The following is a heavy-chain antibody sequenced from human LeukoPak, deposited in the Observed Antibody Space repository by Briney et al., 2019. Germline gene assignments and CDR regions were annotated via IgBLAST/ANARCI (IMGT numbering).Heavy chain of an antibody. J-gene: IGHJ6*03. CDR3: ARMAGYCSGGSCHDFEGVYYYYYMDV. D-gene: IGHD2-15*01. CDR1: GYTFTSYD. V-gene: IGHV1-8*01. Sequence: GVSVKVSCKASGYTFTSYDINWVRQATGQGLEWMGWMNPNSGNTGYAQKFQGRVTMTRNTSISTAYMELSSLRSEDTAVYYCARMAGYCSGGSCHDFEGVYYYYYMDVWGKGTTVTISS. CDR2: MNPNSGNT.